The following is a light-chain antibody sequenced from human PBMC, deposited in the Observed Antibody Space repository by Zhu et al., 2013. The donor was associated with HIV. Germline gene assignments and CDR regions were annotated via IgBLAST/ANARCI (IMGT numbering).Light chain of an antibody. CDR3: SSYTSSTTVV. V-gene: IGLV2-14*01. Sequence: QSALTQPASVSGSPGQSITISCTGTRSDVGGYNYVSWYQQHPGKVPKLIIYEVIKRPSGASSLLWLQVCNTASLTISGLQAEDEADYYCSSYTSSTTVVFGGGTKLTVL. CDR1: RSDVGGYNY. J-gene: IGLJ2*01. CDR2: EVI.